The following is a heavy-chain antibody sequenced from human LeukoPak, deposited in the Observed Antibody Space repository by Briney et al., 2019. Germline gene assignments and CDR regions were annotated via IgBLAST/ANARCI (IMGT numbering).Heavy chain of an antibody. CDR1: GYTFTSYG. D-gene: IGHD6-19*01. V-gene: IGHV1-18*04. J-gene: IGHJ5*02. CDR2: ISAYNGNT. Sequence: ASVTLSCKASGYTFTSYGISWVRQAPGQGLEWMGWISAYNGNTNYAQKLQGRVTMTTDTSTSTAYMELRSLRSDDTAVYYCARDKAFGIAVGNWFDPWGQGTLVTVSS. CDR3: ARDKAFGIAVGNWFDP.